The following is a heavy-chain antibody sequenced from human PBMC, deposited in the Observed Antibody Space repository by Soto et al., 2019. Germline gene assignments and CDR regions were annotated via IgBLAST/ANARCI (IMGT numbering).Heavy chain of an antibody. Sequence: WQTLSLTCTVSGASISNAYCRWIRPAAEKRLEWIGRIHSSGTFNYNPSIKSRVSISRDTSKNQISLKLSSVTAADTAVYYCARDNTVSKGYGMDVWGQGTTVTVSS. V-gene: IGHV4-4*07. D-gene: IGHD4-4*01. J-gene: IGHJ6*02. CDR3: ARDNTVSKGYGMDV. CDR1: GASISNAY. CDR2: IHSSGTF.